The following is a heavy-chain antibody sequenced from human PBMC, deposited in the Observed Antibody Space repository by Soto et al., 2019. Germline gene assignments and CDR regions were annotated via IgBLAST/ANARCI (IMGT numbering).Heavy chain of an antibody. D-gene: IGHD3-22*01. CDR1: GGSISSTTYY. CDR2: IYYSGRT. Sequence: QLQLQESGPGLVKPSETLSLTCTVSGGSISSTTYYWGWIRQPPGKGLEWIGSIYYSGRTYYNPHPESRVATAVDTSKKQFSLKMNFVPAEDTAVHYWARDSSLGSGSYPWGQGTMVTVSP. V-gene: IGHV4-39*02. CDR3: ARDSSLGSGSYP. J-gene: IGHJ3*01.